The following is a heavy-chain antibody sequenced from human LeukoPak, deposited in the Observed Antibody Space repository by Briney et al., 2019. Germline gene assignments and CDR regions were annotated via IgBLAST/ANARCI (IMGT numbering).Heavy chain of an antibody. CDR2: IYSGGST. CDR3: ASSLQLWLRSHTYYFDY. CDR1: GFTVSSNY. D-gene: IGHD5-18*01. Sequence: GGSLRLSCAASGFTVSSNYMSWVRQAPGKGLEWVSVIYSGGSTYYADSVKGRFTISRDNSKNTLYLQMNSLRAEDTAVYYCASSLQLWLRSHTYYFDYWGQGTLVTVSS. J-gene: IGHJ4*02. V-gene: IGHV3-53*01.